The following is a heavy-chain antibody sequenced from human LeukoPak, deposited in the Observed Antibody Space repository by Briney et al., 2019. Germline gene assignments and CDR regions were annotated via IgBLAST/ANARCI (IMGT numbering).Heavy chain of an antibody. Sequence: ASVQVSCKASGYTFTSYDINWVRQATGQGLEWMGWMNPNSGNTGYAQNFQGRVTITRNTSITTAYMELSSLRSEDTAVYYCARGPPYDSSGYYGDYWGQGTLVTVSS. D-gene: IGHD3-22*01. CDR1: GYTFTSYD. CDR3: ARGPPYDSSGYYGDY. CDR2: MNPNSGNT. J-gene: IGHJ4*02. V-gene: IGHV1-8*03.